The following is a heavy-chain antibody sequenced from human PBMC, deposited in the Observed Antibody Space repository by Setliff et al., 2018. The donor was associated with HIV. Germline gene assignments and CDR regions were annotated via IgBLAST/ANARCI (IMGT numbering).Heavy chain of an antibody. J-gene: IGHJ6*03. Sequence: PSETLSLTCTVSGGSISSSYWTWTRQPPGKGLEWIGNIHYSGSTNYNPSLKSRVTISVDTSRSQFSLKLSSVTAADTAVYYCARDATGEGYMDVWGKGTTVTVSS. CDR1: GGSISSSY. V-gene: IGHV4-59*01. CDR2: IHYSGST. CDR3: ARDATGEGYMDV.